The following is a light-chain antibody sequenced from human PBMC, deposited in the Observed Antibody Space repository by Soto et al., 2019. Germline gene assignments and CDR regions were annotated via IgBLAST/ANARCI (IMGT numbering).Light chain of an antibody. CDR1: QSVSSY. CDR2: DAS. CDR3: QQRSNWPWT. J-gene: IGKJ1*01. Sequence: EIVLTQSPATLSLSPGERATLSCRASQSVSSYLAWYQQKPGQAPRLLIYDASNRATGIPARFSGSGSGTDFTITIISLEPEDFAVYYCQQRSNWPWTFGQGTKVEIK. V-gene: IGKV3-11*01.